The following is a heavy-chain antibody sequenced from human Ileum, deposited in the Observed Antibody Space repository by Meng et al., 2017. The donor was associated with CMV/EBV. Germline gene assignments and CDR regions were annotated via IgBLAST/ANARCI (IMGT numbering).Heavy chain of an antibody. J-gene: IGHJ6*02. D-gene: IGHD1-26*01. V-gene: IGHV3-66*02. CDR3: ARELGRLGHGYFYGMDV. Sequence: GESLKISCEASGFTVSSIYMSWVRQAPGKGLDWVSVMYSAGATYYADSVKGRFTISRDKSKNTLYLQTNSLRVEDTAVYYCARELGRLGHGYFYGMDVWGQGTTVTVSS. CDR2: MYSAGAT. CDR1: GFTVSSIY.